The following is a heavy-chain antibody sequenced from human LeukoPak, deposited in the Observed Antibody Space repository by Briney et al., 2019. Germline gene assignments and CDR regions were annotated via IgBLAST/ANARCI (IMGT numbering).Heavy chain of an antibody. CDR1: GYTFTSYG. J-gene: IGHJ4*02. V-gene: IGHV1-18*01. CDR3: ARATRGQWLVPFDY. CDR2: ISAYNGNT. D-gene: IGHD6-19*01. Sequence: ASVKVSCKASGYTFTSYGISWVRQAPGQGLEWMGWISAYNGNTNYAQKLQGRVTMTTDTSTSTAYMELRSLRSDDTAVYYCARATRGQWLVPFDYWGQGTLVTVSA.